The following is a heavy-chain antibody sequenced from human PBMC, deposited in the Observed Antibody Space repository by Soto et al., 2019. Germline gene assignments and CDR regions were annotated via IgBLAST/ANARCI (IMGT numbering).Heavy chain of an antibody. J-gene: IGHJ5*02. CDR3: AREGNWNYNWFDP. CDR2: IYYSGST. D-gene: IGHD1-7*01. V-gene: IGHV4-31*03. Sequence: SETLSLTCTVSGGSISSGGYYWSWIRQHPGKGLEWIGYIYYSGSTYYNPSLKSRVTISVDTSKNQFSLKLSPVTAADTAVYYCAREGNWNYNWFDPWGQGTLVTVSS. CDR1: GGSISSGGYY.